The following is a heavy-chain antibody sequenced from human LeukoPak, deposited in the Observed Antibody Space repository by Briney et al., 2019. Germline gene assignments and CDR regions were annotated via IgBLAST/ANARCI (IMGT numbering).Heavy chain of an antibody. D-gene: IGHD4-11*01. J-gene: IGHJ4*02. Sequence: APGKASCKASGYTFTSSGITWVRQAPGQGLEGMGWISAYNGNTNYARKLQGRVTMTTDTTTSTAYMELRSLRSNDTAVYYCARDDYNPIMKPFDYWGQGTLVTVSS. CDR1: GYTFTSSG. CDR3: ARDDYNPIMKPFDY. CDR2: ISAYNGNT. V-gene: IGHV1-18*01.